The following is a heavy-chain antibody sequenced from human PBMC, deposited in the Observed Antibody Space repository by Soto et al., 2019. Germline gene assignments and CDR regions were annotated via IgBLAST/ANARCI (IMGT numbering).Heavy chain of an antibody. CDR2: INPSGGST. CDR3: VRDDFGLGIDY. CDR1: GYTFTSYY. Sequence: ASVKVSCKASGYTFTSYYMHWVRQAPGQGLEWMGIINPSGGSTSYAQKFQGRVTMTRDTSTSTVYMELSSLTVEDTAVYYCVRDDFGLGIDYWGLGTLVTVSS. J-gene: IGHJ4*02. V-gene: IGHV1-46*01. D-gene: IGHD1-26*01.